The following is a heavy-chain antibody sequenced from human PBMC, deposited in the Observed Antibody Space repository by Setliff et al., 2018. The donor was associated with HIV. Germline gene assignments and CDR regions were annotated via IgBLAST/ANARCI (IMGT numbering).Heavy chain of an antibody. CDR3: ARDPVEGYYDSSGPDY. CDR1: GGSFSDYY. J-gene: IGHJ4*02. Sequence: SSETLSLTCAVYGGSFSDYYWNWIRQPPGKGLEWIGEINHSGSTNYNPSLKSRVTISVDTSKNQFSLKLSSVTAADTAVYYCARDPVEGYYDSSGPDYWGQGTLVTVSS. CDR2: INHSGST. V-gene: IGHV4-34*01. D-gene: IGHD3-22*01.